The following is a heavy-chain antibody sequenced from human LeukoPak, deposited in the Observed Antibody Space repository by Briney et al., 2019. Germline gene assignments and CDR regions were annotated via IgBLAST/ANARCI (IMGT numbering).Heavy chain of an antibody. Sequence: GRSLRLSCAASGFTFSSYAMHWVRQAPGKGLEWVAVMSYDGSNKYYADSVKGRFTISRDNSKNTLYLQMNSLRAEDTAVYYCARDSHSGSYFDYWGQGTLVTVSS. CDR2: MSYDGSNK. D-gene: IGHD1-26*01. V-gene: IGHV3-30-3*01. CDR3: ARDSHSGSYFDY. CDR1: GFTFSSYA. J-gene: IGHJ4*02.